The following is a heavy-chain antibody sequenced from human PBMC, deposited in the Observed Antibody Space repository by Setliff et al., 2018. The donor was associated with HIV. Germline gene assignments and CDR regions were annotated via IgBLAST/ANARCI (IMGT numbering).Heavy chain of an antibody. CDR3: TRVHSAYDVFAFDL. Sequence: GGSLRLSCAASGFTFRTYRMTWVRQAPGKGLEWVSFLSSTNKYINYADSVKGRFTISRDNAKNSLYLQMNGLRAEDTAIYYCTRVHSAYDVFAFDLWGQGTMVTVS. CDR2: LSSTNKYI. J-gene: IGHJ3*01. D-gene: IGHD5-12*01. CDR1: GFTFRTYR. V-gene: IGHV3-21*01.